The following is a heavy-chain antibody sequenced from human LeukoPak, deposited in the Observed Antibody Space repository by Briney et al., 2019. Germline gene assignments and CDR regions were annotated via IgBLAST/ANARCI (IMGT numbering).Heavy chain of an antibody. CDR1: SVSISSYY. Sequence: SETLFLTCTVSSVSISSYYWSWIRQPAGKGLEWIGRIYTSGNTNYKPSHKSRLTISVDKSKNHLSLKLSSLTAADTAFYYCAGGPAGTAFDDWGHGTLVTVSS. D-gene: IGHD1-1*01. J-gene: IGHJ4*03. CDR3: AGGPAGTAFDD. V-gene: IGHV4-4*07. CDR2: IYTSGNT.